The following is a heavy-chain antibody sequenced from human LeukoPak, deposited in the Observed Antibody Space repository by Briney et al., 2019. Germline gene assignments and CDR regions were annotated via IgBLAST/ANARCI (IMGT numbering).Heavy chain of an antibody. CDR1: GGSLSTTSW. Sequence: SETLSLTCAVSGGSLSTTSWWVWLRQPPGKGLEWIGEVYHSGGGNNNYNPSLKSRVTISVDTSKNQFSLKLSSVTAADTAVYYCASTMVRGVIWGQGTLVTVSS. V-gene: IGHV4-4*02. CDR2: VYHSGGGNN. J-gene: IGHJ4*02. D-gene: IGHD3-10*01. CDR3: ASTMVRGVI.